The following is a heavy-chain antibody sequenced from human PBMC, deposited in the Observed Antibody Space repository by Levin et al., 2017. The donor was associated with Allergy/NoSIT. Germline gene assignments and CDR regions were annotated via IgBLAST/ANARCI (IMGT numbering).Heavy chain of an antibody. CDR2: INSDGSST. Sequence: GESLKISCAAXXXXXXGDWRPWWRQVQGKGLVWVSRINSDGSSTSYADSVKGRFTISRDDAKNTLYLQMNSLRAEDTAIYYCGRGGNEQQLVRKGMDVWGQGTTVTVSS. CDR1: XXXXXGDW. J-gene: IGHJ6*02. CDR3: GRGGNEQQLVRKGMDV. D-gene: IGHD6-13*01. V-gene: IGHV3-74*01.